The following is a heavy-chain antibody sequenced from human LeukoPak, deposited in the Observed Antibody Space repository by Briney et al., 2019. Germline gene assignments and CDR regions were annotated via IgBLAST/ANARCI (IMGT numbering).Heavy chain of an antibody. J-gene: IGHJ3*02. CDR2: ICYSGST. CDR3: AREVVAVPAAFDI. CDR1: GGSISSYY. Sequence: SETLSLTCTVSGGSISSYYWSWIRQPPGKGLEWIGYICYSGSTNYNPSLKSRVTISVDTSKNQFSLKLSSVTAADTAVYYCAREVVAVPAAFDIWGQGTMVTVSS. D-gene: IGHD2-15*01. V-gene: IGHV4-59*01.